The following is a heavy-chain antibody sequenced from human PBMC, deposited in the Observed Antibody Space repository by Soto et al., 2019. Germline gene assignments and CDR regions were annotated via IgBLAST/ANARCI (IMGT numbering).Heavy chain of an antibody. CDR2: IVVGSGNT. CDR3: AADTIVLAPYGMDV. Sequence: QKQLVQSGPEVKKPGTSVKVSCKASGFTFTNSAVQWVRQARGQRLEWIGWIVVGSGNTNYAQKFQERVTITRDMSTSTAYMELSSLRSEDTAVYYCAADTIVLAPYGMDVWGQGTTVTVSS. J-gene: IGHJ6*02. CDR1: GFTFTNSA. D-gene: IGHD2-21*01. V-gene: IGHV1-58*01.